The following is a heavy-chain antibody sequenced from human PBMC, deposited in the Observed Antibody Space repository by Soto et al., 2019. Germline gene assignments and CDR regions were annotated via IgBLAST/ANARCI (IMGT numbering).Heavy chain of an antibody. D-gene: IGHD5-12*01. J-gene: IGHJ6*02. V-gene: IGHV4-4*02. CDR2: IYHSGST. CDR3: ARDLGVATIRALDYYYGMDV. Sequence: LSLTCAVSGGCISSSNCWSWVRQPPGKGLEWIGEIYHSGSTNYNPSLKSRVTISVDKSKNQFSLKLSSVTAADTAVYYCARDLGVATIRALDYYYGMDVWGQGTTVTVSS. CDR1: GGCISSSNC.